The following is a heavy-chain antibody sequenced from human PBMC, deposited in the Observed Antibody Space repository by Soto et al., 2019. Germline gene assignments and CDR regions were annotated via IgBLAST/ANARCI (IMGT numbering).Heavy chain of an antibody. CDR3: ARDAGGDGYNYYFDC. D-gene: IGHD5-12*01. Sequence: SVKVSCKASGGTFSSYAISWVRQAPGQGLEWMGGIIPIFGTANYAQKFQGRVTITADESTSTAYMELSSLRSEDTAVYYCARDAGGDGYNYYFDCWRQGPLVTVSS. V-gene: IGHV1-69*13. CDR1: GGTFSSYA. CDR2: IIPIFGTA. J-gene: IGHJ4*02.